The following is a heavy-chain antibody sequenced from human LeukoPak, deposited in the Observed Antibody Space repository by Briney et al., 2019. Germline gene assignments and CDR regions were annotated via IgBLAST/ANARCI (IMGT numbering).Heavy chain of an antibody. CDR2: ISYDGSNK. Sequence: GRSLRLSCAASGFTFSSYAMHWVRQAPGKGLEWVAVISYDGSNKYYADSVKGRFTISRDNSKNTLYLQVNSLRAEDTAVYYCARDPPVPRGYSYGLLDYWGQGTLVTVSS. J-gene: IGHJ4*02. V-gene: IGHV3-30-3*01. CDR1: GFTFSSYA. CDR3: ARDPPVPRGYSYGLLDY. D-gene: IGHD5-18*01.